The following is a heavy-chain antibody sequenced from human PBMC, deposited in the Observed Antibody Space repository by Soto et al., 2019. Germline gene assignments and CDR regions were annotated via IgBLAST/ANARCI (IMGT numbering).Heavy chain of an antibody. Sequence: GGSLRLSCAASGFTFSSYAMSWVRQAPGKGLEWVSAISGSGGSTYYADSVKGRFTISRDNSKNTLYLQMNSLRAEDTAVYYCAKDGEGTYYYDSSGYYSFDYWGQGALVTVSS. J-gene: IGHJ4*02. V-gene: IGHV3-23*01. D-gene: IGHD3-22*01. CDR1: GFTFSSYA. CDR2: ISGSGGST. CDR3: AKDGEGTYYYDSSGYYSFDY.